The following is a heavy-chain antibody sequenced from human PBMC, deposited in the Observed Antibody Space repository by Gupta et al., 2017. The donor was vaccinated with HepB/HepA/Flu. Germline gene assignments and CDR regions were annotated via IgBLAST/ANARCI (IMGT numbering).Heavy chain of an antibody. V-gene: IGHV3-23*01. CDR1: GFTFSSYA. J-gene: IGHJ4*02. D-gene: IGHD2/OR15-2a*01. CDR2: ISGSGDRT. Sequence: EVQLLESGGGLVQPGGSLRLSCSASGFTFSSYAMGWGRQAPGKGLEWVSAISGSGDRTYYADSVKGRFSISRDNSKSTLYLQMNSLRGEDTAVYYCAKERIGPLVENWGQGILVTVSS. CDR3: AKERIGPLVEN.